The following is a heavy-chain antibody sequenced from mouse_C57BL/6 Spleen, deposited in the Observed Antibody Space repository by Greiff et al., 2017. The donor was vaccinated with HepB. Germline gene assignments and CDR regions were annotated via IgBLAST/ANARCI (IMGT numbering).Heavy chain of an antibody. V-gene: IGHV1-4*01. CDR1: GYTFTSYT. CDR3: ANGDGNYDYFAC. J-gene: IGHJ3*01. Sequence: QVQLQQSGAELARPGASVKMSCKASGYTFTSYTMHWVKQRPGQGLEWIGYINPSSGYTKYNQKFKDKATLTADKSSSTAYMQLISLTSEDSAVYYCANGDGNYDYFACWGQGTLVTVSA. D-gene: IGHD2-1*01. CDR2: INPSSGYT.